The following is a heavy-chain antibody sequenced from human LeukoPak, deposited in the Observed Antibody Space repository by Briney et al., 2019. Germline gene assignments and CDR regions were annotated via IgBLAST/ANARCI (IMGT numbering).Heavy chain of an antibody. D-gene: IGHD3-10*01. CDR2: IYSGGST. CDR3: AKESLYYYGSGSYYTN. V-gene: IGHV3-53*01. Sequence: GGSLRLSCAASGFTVSSNYMSWVRQAPGKGLEWGSVIYSGGSTYYADSVKGRFTISRDNSKNTLYLQMNSLRAEDTAVYYCAKESLYYYGSGSYYTNWGQGTLVTVSS. CDR1: GFTVSSNY. J-gene: IGHJ4*02.